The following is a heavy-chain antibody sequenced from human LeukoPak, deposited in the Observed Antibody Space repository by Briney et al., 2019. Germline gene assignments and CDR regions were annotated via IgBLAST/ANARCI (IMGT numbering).Heavy chain of an antibody. CDR2: INHSGST. CDR1: GGSLSAYS. CDR3: ARALVNTYYYGSGSYQNSYYYYDMDV. Sequence: SETLSLTCAVYGGSLSAYSWSWIRQPPGKGLEWIGEINHSGSTNYNPSLKSRVTISVDTSKNQFSLKLSSVTAADTAVYYCARALVNTYYYGSGSYQNSYYYYDMDVWGQGTTVTVSS. V-gene: IGHV4-34*01. J-gene: IGHJ6*02. D-gene: IGHD3-10*01.